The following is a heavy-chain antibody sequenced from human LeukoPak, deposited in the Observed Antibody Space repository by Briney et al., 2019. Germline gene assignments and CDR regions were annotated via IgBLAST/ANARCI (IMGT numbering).Heavy chain of an antibody. V-gene: IGHV3-21*01. CDR1: GFTFSSYS. D-gene: IGHD6-19*01. CDR3: ARGAYSSGWAYFDH. Sequence: GGSLRLSCAASGFTFSSYSVNWVRQAPGKGLEWVSSISSSSSYIYYADSVKGRFTISRDNAKNSLYLHMDSLRAEDTAVYYCARGAYSSGWAYFDHWGQGTLVTVSS. J-gene: IGHJ4*02. CDR2: ISSSSSYI.